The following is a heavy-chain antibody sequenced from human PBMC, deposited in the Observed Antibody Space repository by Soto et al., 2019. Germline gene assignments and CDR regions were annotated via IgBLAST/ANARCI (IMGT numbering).Heavy chain of an antibody. J-gene: IGHJ6*02. V-gene: IGHV1-18*01. Sequence: GASVKVSCKASGYTFTSSGISWVRQAPGQGLEWKGWISTDNGKTNYAQQLQVRVSMTTDTSTSTAYIDLRSLRSDYTAVYYCARDQGITTFGVYSMYYYGMDVWGQGTTVTVSS. CDR1: GYTFTSSG. D-gene: IGHD3-3*01. CDR2: ISTDNGKT. CDR3: ARDQGITTFGVYSMYYYGMDV.